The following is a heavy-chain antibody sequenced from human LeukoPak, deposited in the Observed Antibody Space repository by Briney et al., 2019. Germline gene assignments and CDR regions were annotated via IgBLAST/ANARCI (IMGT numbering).Heavy chain of an antibody. D-gene: IGHD5-12*01. Sequence: PGGSLRLSCAASGFTFSSYGMHWVRQAPGKGLEWGAFISYDGSNKYYADSVKGRFTISRDNSKNTLYLQMNSLRAEDTAVYYCAKSRGVATIRYYFDYWGQGTMVTVSS. V-gene: IGHV3-30*18. CDR2: ISYDGSNK. CDR3: AKSRGVATIRYYFDY. J-gene: IGHJ4*02. CDR1: GFTFSSYG.